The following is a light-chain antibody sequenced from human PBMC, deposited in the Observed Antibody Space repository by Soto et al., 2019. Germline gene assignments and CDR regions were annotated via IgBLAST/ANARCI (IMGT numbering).Light chain of an antibody. CDR1: QGINNW. CDR3: LQDINYTWT. J-gene: IGKJ1*01. V-gene: IGKV1-12*01. Sequence: DIQMTQSPSSVSAPVGDRVTLSCRASQGINNWLAWYQQTPGKAPELXIYAVYYLQSGVQSRFSGSGSGTDFTLAISSLQPEDSATYYCLQDINYTWTFGQGTKVDIK. CDR2: AVY.